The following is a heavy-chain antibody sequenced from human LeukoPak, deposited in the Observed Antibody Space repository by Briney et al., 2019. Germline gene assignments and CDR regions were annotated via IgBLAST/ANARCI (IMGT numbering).Heavy chain of an antibody. J-gene: IGHJ4*02. Sequence: GGSLRLSCAASGFTFSSYGMHWVRQAPGKGLEWVAVIWCDGSNKYYADSVKGRFTISRDNSKNTLYLQMNSLRAEDTAVYYCARDGSGWYFDYWGQGTLVTVSS. D-gene: IGHD6-19*01. V-gene: IGHV3-33*01. CDR2: IWCDGSNK. CDR3: ARDGSGWYFDY. CDR1: GFTFSSYG.